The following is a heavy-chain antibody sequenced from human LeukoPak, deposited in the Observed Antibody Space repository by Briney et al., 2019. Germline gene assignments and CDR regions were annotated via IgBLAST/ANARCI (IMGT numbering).Heavy chain of an antibody. J-gene: IGHJ3*02. D-gene: IGHD3-22*01. CDR2: IYDSGST. CDR3: ACLTTADAFDI. V-gene: IGHV4-61*10. Sequence: PSETLSLTCTVSGGSISSGSYYWSWIRQPAGKGLEWIGRIYDSGSTNYNPSLKSRVTISVDTSKNQFSLKLSSVTAADTAVYYCACLTTADAFDIWGQGTMVTVSS. CDR1: GGSISSGSYY.